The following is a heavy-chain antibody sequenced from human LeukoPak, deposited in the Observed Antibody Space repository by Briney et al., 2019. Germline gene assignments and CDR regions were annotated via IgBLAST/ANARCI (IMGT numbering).Heavy chain of an antibody. CDR2: IIPIFGTA. CDR1: GGTFSSYA. CDR3: ASYDSSGYYRHDGYFDL. D-gene: IGHD3-22*01. Sequence: SVKVSCKASGGTFSSYAISWVRQAPGQGLEWMGRIIPIFGTANYAQRFQGRVTITTDESTSTAYMELSSLGSEDTAVYYCASYDSSGYYRHDGYFDLWGRGTLVTVSS. J-gene: IGHJ2*01. V-gene: IGHV1-69*05.